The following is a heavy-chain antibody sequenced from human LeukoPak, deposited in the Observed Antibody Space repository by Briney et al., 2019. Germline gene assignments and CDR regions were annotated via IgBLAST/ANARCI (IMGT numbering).Heavy chain of an antibody. CDR3: AFFDSAAGFY. D-gene: IGHD6-13*01. V-gene: IGHV1-8*01. CDR2: MNPNSGNT. CDR1: GYTFTSYD. Sequence: ASVKVSCKASGYTFTSYDINWVRQATGQGLEWMGWMNPNSGNTGYAQEFQGRVTMTRNTSISTAYMELSSLRSEDTAVYYCAFFDSAAGFYWGQGTLVTVSS. J-gene: IGHJ4*02.